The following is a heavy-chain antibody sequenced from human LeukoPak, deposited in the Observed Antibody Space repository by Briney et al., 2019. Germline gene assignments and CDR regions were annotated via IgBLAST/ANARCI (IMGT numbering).Heavy chain of an antibody. Sequence: SGGSLSLSCAASRFTFSDYSMNWVRQAPGKGLEWVSSISSGSTFVYYADSVKGRFTISRDNAKNSLYLQMSSLRADDAAVYFCAKGSVDTAMVNGLWYFDLWGRGTLATVSS. V-gene: IGHV3-21*01. J-gene: IGHJ2*01. CDR3: AKGSVDTAMVNGLWYFDL. CDR1: RFTFSDYS. D-gene: IGHD5-18*01. CDR2: ISSGSTFV.